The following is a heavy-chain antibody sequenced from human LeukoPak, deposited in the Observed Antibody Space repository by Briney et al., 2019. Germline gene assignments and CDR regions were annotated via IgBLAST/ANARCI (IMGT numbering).Heavy chain of an antibody. CDR3: AKAGWYPPFSYYYYYGMDV. V-gene: IGHV3-9*01. CDR1: GFTFDDYA. J-gene: IGHJ6*02. CDR2: ISWNSGSI. Sequence: GRSLRLSCAASGFTFDDYARHWVRQAPGKGLEGVSGISWNSGSIGYADSVKGRFTISRDNAKNSLYLQMNSLRAEDTALYYCAKAGWYPPFSYYYYYGMDVWGQGTTVTVSS. D-gene: IGHD6-19*01.